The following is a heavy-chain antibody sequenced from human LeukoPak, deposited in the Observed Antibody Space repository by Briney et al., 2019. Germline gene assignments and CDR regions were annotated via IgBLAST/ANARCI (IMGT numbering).Heavy chain of an antibody. CDR3: ARGLNWNYVRHLDY. V-gene: IGHV3-33*01. D-gene: IGHD1-7*01. CDR1: GFTFSSYG. CDR2: IWYDGSNK. J-gene: IGHJ4*02. Sequence: GGSLRLSCAASGFTFSSYGMHWVRQAPGKGLEWVAVIWYDGSNKYYADSVKGRFIISRDNSKNTLYLQMNSPRAEDTAVYYCARGLNWNYVRHLDYWGQGTLVTVSS.